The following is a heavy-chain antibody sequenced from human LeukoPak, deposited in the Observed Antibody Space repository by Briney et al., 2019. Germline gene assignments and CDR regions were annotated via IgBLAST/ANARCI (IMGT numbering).Heavy chain of an antibody. J-gene: IGHJ2*01. CDR3: ARVVVVPAAKAPYWYFDL. CDR1: DYTFTSYG. V-gene: IGHV1-18*01. D-gene: IGHD2-2*01. CDR2: ISAYNGNT. Sequence: ASVKVSCKASDYTFTSYGISWVRQAPGQGLEWMGWISAYNGNTNYAQKLQGRVTMTTDTSTSTAYMELRSLRSDDTAVYYCARVVVVPAAKAPYWYFDLWGRGTLVTVSS.